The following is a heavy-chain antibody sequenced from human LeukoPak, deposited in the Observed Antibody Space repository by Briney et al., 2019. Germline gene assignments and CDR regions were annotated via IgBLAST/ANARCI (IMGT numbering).Heavy chain of an antibody. Sequence: GASVKVSCKASGYTFTNYYMHWVRQAPGQGLQWMGRINPSGGSTSYAQKFQGRVTMTRDMSTSTVYMELSSLRAEDTAVYYCARSFGASQQYSSSWYYYYMDVWGKGTTVTVSS. J-gene: IGHJ6*03. CDR2: INPSGGST. CDR3: ARSFGASQQYSSSWYYYYMDV. D-gene: IGHD6-13*01. CDR1: GYTFTNYY. V-gene: IGHV1-46*01.